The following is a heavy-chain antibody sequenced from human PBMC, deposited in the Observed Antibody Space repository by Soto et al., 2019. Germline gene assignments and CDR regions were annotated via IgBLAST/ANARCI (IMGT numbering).Heavy chain of an antibody. Sequence: QVQLQESGPGLVKPSQTLSLTCTVSGASLISGGYYWTWIRHHPGKGLEWIGYFYHTGKTYYNPSLXXRXRISGDTSKNHFSLTLTSVTAADTAVYYCAREMHASIEVFDVWGQGTVVTVSS. CDR1: GASLISGGYY. D-gene: IGHD2-21*01. CDR3: AREMHASIEVFDV. CDR2: FYHTGKT. J-gene: IGHJ3*01. V-gene: IGHV4-31*03.